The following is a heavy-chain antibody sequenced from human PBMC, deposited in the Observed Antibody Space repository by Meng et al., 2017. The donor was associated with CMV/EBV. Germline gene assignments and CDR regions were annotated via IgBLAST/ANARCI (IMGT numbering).Heavy chain of an antibody. Sequence: QGHVQRPGPGMGNPSATLSLPCTVSGGSISSYYWSWIRQPPGKGLEWIGYIYYSGSTNYNPSLKSRVTISVDTSKNQFSLKLSSVTAADTAVYYCARDQEPYCSGGSCYPGWFDPWGQGTLVTVSS. J-gene: IGHJ5*02. V-gene: IGHV4-59*01. CDR3: ARDQEPYCSGGSCYPGWFDP. D-gene: IGHD2-15*01. CDR1: GGSISSYY. CDR2: IYYSGST.